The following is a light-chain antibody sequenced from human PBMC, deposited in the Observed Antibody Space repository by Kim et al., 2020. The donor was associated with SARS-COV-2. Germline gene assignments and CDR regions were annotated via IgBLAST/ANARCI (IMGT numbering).Light chain of an antibody. J-gene: IGKJ2*01. V-gene: IGKV1-39*01. CDR1: QSVNQF. Sequence: QMTQTPSSRSASVGDRVSITCRASQSVNQFLNWYQQEAGKAPKLLIYAAATLQSGVPTRFSGSGSETEFTLTISSLKAEDFATYYCQQSYSTPYTFGQGTKLEI. CDR3: QQSYSTPYT. CDR2: AAA.